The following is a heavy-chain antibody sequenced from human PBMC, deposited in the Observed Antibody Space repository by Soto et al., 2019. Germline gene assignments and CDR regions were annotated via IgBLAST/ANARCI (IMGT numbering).Heavy chain of an antibody. D-gene: IGHD3-10*01. J-gene: IGHJ4*02. CDR3: ARARITMVRGVIVHFDY. CDR1: GGSISSYY. CDR2: IYYSGST. V-gene: IGHV4-59*01. Sequence: SETLSLTCTVSGGSISSYYWSWIRQPPGKGLEWIGYIYYSGSTNYNPSLKSRVTISVDTSKNQFSLKLSSVTAADTAVYYCARARITMVRGVIVHFDYWGQGTLVTVSS.